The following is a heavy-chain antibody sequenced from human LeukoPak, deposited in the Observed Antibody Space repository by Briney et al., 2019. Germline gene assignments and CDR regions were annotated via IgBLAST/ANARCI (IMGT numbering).Heavy chain of an antibody. CDR2: LRFDGSDE. Sequence: PGGSLRLSCAASGFRFSSFAMFWVRQAPGKGLEWVAFLRFDGSDEFYADSVRGRFTISRDNSKNMLYLQMSSLRTEDTAVYYCAKDHSSSVGLGYWGQGTLVTVS. V-gene: IGHV3-30*02. CDR3: AKDHSSSVGLGY. J-gene: IGHJ4*02. CDR1: GFRFSSFA. D-gene: IGHD6-6*01.